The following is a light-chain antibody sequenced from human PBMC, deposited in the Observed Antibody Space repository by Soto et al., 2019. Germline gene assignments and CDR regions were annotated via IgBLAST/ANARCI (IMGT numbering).Light chain of an antibody. CDR1: QSLSSNS. Sequence: DIVLTQSPGTLSLSPGERATLSCRASQSLSSNSLAWYQQKPGQAPRLLIYDASSRATGIPDRFSGSGSGTDFTLTISRLEPEDFAVYYCQQYGSSLFTFGPGTKVDLK. CDR2: DAS. J-gene: IGKJ3*01. V-gene: IGKV3-20*01. CDR3: QQYGSSLFT.